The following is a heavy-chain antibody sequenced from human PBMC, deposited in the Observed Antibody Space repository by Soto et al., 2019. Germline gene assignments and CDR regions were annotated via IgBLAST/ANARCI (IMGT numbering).Heavy chain of an antibody. V-gene: IGHV6-1*01. Sequence: SQTLSLPCAISGDSVSSNSAAWNWIRQSPSRGLEWLGRTYYRSKWYNDYAVSVKGRITINPDTSKNQFSLQLNSVTPDDTAVYYCARAYSSGAFLDYYYYGMDVWGQGTTVTVSS. J-gene: IGHJ6*02. D-gene: IGHD3-10*01. CDR1: GDSVSSNSAA. CDR3: ARAYSSGAFLDYYYYGMDV. CDR2: TYYRSKWYN.